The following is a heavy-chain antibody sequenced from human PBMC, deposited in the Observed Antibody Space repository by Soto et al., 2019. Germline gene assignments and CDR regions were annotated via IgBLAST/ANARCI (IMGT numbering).Heavy chain of an antibody. J-gene: IGHJ5*02. Sequence: SETLSLTCTVSGASISGYYWSWIRKSAGKGLEWIGRICATGSTDYNPSLKSRVMMLVDTSKKQFSLTLRSVTAPDTAVYYCVRDGMKTLRDWFDPGGQGIPVTVSA. CDR2: ICATGST. CDR3: VRDGMKTLRDWFDP. D-gene: IGHD3-3*01. CDR1: GASISGYY. V-gene: IGHV4-4*07.